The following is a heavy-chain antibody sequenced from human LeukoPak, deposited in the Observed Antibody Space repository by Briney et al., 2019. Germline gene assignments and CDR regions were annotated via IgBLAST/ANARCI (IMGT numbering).Heavy chain of an antibody. CDR1: GFTFSSYW. J-gene: IGHJ4*02. D-gene: IGHD5-18*01. CDR3: ARDGYSFGHDFDY. CDR2: IKGDGSST. Sequence: GGSLRLYCAASGFTFSSYWMHWVRHTPGKGLVWVSRIKGDGSSTSYADSVKGRFTISRDNAKNTLYLQMNSLRAEDTAVYYCARDGYSFGHDFDYWGQGTLVTVSS. V-gene: IGHV3-74*01.